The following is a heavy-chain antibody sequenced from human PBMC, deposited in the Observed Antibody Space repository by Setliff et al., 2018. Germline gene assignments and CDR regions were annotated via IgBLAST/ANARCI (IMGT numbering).Heavy chain of an antibody. CDR3: ARRLRGSAWYVRLGEDY. V-gene: IGHV3-11*01. CDR1: GFRFSDHC. CDR2: ISNGGETI. Sequence: SLRLSCVGSGFRFSDHCMTWVRQAPGKGLEWLSDISNGGETISYTDSVKGRFTTSRDNAKNSLYLQMNSLRAEDTAVYYCARRLRGSAWYVRLGEDYWGQGVLVTVSS. J-gene: IGHJ4*02. D-gene: IGHD2-21*02.